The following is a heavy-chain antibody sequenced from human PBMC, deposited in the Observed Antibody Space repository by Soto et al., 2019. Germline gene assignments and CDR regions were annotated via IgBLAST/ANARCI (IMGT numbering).Heavy chain of an antibody. Sequence: QVQLQESGPGLVKPSQTLSLTCTVSGGSISSGDYYWSWIRQPPGKGLEWIGYIYYSGRTYYNPSIKRRITITLHPSTNQYSLKLTSVTAADTAVYYCARDLWARTDAFDIWGQGTMVTVSS. J-gene: IGHJ3*02. V-gene: IGHV4-30-4*01. CDR3: ARDLWARTDAFDI. CDR1: GGSISSGDYY. D-gene: IGHD7-27*01. CDR2: IYYSGRT.